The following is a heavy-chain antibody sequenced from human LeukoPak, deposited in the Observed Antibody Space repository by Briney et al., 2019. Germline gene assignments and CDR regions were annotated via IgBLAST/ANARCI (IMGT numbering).Heavy chain of an antibody. Sequence: SETLSLTCTVSGGSISSGGYYWSWIRQHPGKGLEWIGYIYYSGSTYYNPSLKSRVTISVDTSKNQFSLRLSSVTAADTAVYYCAREGGYYDSSGVFDYWGQGTLVTVSS. V-gene: IGHV4-31*03. CDR2: IYYSGST. CDR3: AREGGYYDSSGVFDY. CDR1: GGSISSGGYY. J-gene: IGHJ4*02. D-gene: IGHD3-22*01.